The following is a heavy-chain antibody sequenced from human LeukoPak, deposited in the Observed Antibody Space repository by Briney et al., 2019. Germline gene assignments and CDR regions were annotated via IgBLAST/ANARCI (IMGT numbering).Heavy chain of an antibody. J-gene: IGHJ4*02. Sequence: GGSLRLSCAASGFTFSSYGMHWVRQAPGKRLEWVAVISYDGSNKYYADSVKGRFTISRDNSKNTLYLQMNSLRAEDTAVYYCASEEGYGLDYWGQGTLVTVSS. CDR1: GFTFSSYG. CDR3: ASEEGYGLDY. D-gene: IGHD5-12*01. V-gene: IGHV3-30*03. CDR2: ISYDGSNK.